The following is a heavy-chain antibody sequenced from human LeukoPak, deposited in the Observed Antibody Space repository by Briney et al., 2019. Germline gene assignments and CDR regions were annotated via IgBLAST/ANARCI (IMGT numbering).Heavy chain of an antibody. CDR3: ASQYTSSRIFDD. CDR1: GFIVSSNY. V-gene: IGHV3-53*01. D-gene: IGHD6-13*01. Sequence: GGSLRLSCAASGFIVSSNYMNWVRQAPGKGLEWVSIIYGGGKTYHADSVKGRFTVSRDNAKNSLYLQMNSLRAEDTAVYFCASQYTSSRIFDDWGQGTLVTVSS. CDR2: IYGGGKT. J-gene: IGHJ4*02.